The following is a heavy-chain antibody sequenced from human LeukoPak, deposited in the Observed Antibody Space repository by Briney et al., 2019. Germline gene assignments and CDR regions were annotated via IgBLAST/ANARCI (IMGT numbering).Heavy chain of an antibody. J-gene: IGHJ4*02. V-gene: IGHV3-23*01. CDR2: IGDSGDKS. CDR1: GFTFSRYP. D-gene: IGHD3/OR15-3a*01. CDR3: AKGRALWTYDFDS. Sequence: GGSLKLSFAPPGFTFSRYPLTWVRRAPGKGRDWVSTIGDSGDKSYYPDSVKGRFTISRDLSKDTLFLEMHNLRAEDTAVYYCAKGRALWTYDFDSWGQGTLVTVSS.